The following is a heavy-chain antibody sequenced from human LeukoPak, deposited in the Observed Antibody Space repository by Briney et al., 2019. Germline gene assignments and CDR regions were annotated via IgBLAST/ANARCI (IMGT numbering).Heavy chain of an antibody. CDR3: AAEPAPAAFDY. J-gene: IGHJ4*02. D-gene: IGHD6-13*01. Sequence: GGSLRLSCAASGFSFNTYVMHWVRQAPGKGLEWVALIWSDGSVMLYADSVKGRFPISRDNSKSTLFLQMDSLRAEDTGVYYCAAEPAPAAFDYWGQGTLVTVSS. CDR2: IWSDGSVM. CDR1: GFSFNTYV. V-gene: IGHV3-33*01.